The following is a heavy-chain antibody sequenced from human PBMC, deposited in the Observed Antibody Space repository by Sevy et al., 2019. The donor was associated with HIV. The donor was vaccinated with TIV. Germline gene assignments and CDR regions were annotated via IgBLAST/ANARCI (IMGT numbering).Heavy chain of an antibody. V-gene: IGHV3-33*01. CDR2: IWYDGSNK. J-gene: IGHJ4*02. Sequence: GGSLRLSCAASGFNFSIYGMHWVRQAPGKGLEWVALIWYDGSNKYYADSVKGRFTIPRDNSKNTLFLQMNSLRAEDTAVYYCARGRDYGNFDYWGQGTLVTVSS. CDR3: ARGRDYGNFDY. D-gene: IGHD4-17*01. CDR1: GFNFSIYG.